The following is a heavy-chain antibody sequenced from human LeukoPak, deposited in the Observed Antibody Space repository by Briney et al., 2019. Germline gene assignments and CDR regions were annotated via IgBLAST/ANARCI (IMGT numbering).Heavy chain of an antibody. Sequence: GGSLRLSCAASGFTFSRYAMSWVRQAPGKGLVWVSYISSSASTIYYADSVKGRFTISRDNAKNSLYLQMNSLRAGDTAVYYCARDLRGISFNPWGQGTLVTVSS. CDR1: GFTFSRYA. V-gene: IGHV3-48*03. D-gene: IGHD2-15*01. CDR3: ARDLRGISFNP. CDR2: ISSSASTI. J-gene: IGHJ5*02.